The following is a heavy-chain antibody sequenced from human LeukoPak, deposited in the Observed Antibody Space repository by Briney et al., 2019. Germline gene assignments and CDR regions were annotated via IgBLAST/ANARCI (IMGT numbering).Heavy chain of an antibody. Sequence: TASETLPLTCAVYGGSFSGYYWSWIRQPPGKGLEWIGEINHSGSTNYNPSLKSRVTISVDTSKNQFSLKLSSVTAADTAVYYCARKWRSSGRYRGYGMDVWGQGTTVTVSS. J-gene: IGHJ6*02. CDR3: ARKWRSSGRYRGYGMDV. D-gene: IGHD6-19*01. V-gene: IGHV4-34*01. CDR2: INHSGST. CDR1: GGSFSGYY.